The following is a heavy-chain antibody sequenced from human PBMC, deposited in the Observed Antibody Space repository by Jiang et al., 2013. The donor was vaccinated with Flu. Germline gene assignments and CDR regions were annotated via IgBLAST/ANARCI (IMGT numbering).Heavy chain of an antibody. D-gene: IGHD5-18*01. V-gene: IGHV1-3*04. CDR2: INTGNGNT. CDR3: ARDQGLGYTYGYGPFDY. J-gene: IGHJ4*02. CDR1: GYTFTTNT. Sequence: GAEVKKPGASVKVSCKASGYTFTTNTIHWVRQAPGQRLEWMGWINTGNGNTKYSQRFQGRVTITRDTSASTAYMDLRSLTSEDTAVFYCARDQGLGYTYGYGPFDYWGQGTLITVSS.